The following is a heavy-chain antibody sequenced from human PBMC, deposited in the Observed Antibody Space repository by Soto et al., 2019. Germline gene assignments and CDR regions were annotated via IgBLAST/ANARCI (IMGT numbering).Heavy chain of an antibody. J-gene: IGHJ4*02. CDR1: GFTFSSYA. Sequence: EVQLLESGGGLVQPGGSLRLSCAASGFTFSSYAMSWVRQAPGKGLEWVSAISGSGGSTDYADSVKGRCTMSRDKSKNDGYLQMNRLQAEDTAVYDCATIPPGYSYGYFYFDYWGQGPLVIVSS. CDR2: ISGSGGST. V-gene: IGHV3-23*01. CDR3: ATIPPGYSYGYFYFDY. D-gene: IGHD5-18*01.